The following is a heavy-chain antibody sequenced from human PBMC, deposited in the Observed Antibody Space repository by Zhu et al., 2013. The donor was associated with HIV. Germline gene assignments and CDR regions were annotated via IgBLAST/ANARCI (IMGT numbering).Heavy chain of an antibody. D-gene: IGHD3-22*01. V-gene: IGHV3-30-3*01. J-gene: IGHJ3*02. Sequence: VQLLESGGGLVQPGGSLRLSCAASGFTFSSYAMSWVRQAPGKGLEWVAVISYDGSNKYYADSVKGRFTISRDNSKNTLYLQMNSLRAEDTAVYYCARAPPAGLLRVVVITIGAFDIWGQGTMVTVSS. CDR3: ARAPPAGLLRVVVITIGAFDI. CDR1: GFTFSSYA. CDR2: ISYDGSNK.